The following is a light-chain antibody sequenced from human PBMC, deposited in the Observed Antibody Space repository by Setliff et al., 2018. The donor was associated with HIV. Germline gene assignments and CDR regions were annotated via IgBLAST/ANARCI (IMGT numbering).Light chain of an antibody. V-gene: IGLV2-23*02. Sequence: LAQPASVSGSPGQSITISCTGTSTDVGTYNLVSWYQQHPGKAPKVMIYEVSKRPSGISNRFSGSKSGNTASLTISGLQPEDESDYYCCSYASGSTSLFVFGTGTKATVL. CDR1: STDVGTYNL. CDR3: CSYASGSTSLFV. J-gene: IGLJ1*01. CDR2: EVS.